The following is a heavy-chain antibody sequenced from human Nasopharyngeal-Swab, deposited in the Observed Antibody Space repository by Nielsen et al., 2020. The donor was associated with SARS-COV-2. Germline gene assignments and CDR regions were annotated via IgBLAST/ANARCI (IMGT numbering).Heavy chain of an antibody. J-gene: IGHJ4*02. CDR3: TRCGGSCYTGKDY. V-gene: IGHV3-73*01. D-gene: IGHD2-15*01. CDR1: GFIFSDSA. CDR2: IRSKGNSYAT. Sequence: GGSLRLSCAASGFIFSDSAIHWVRQASGKGLEWVGRIRSKGNSYATAYAASVKGRFTISRDDSKNTAYLQMNSLITEDTAVYYCTRCGGSCYTGKDYWCQGTLVTVSS.